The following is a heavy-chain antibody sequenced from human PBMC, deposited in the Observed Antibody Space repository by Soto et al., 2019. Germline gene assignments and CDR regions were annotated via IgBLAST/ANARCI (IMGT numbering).Heavy chain of an antibody. CDR3: ESDVMMTPDSCDY. D-gene: IGHD4-4*01. V-gene: IGHV3-11*06. J-gene: IGHJ4*02. CDR1: GFTFSNYY. Sequence: QVQLVESGGGLVKPGGSLRLSCAASGFTFSNYYMSWIRHFPGKGLEWLSYISITSSHIDYADSVKGRFTISIDNAKSSLYLEMNNLRAEDTAVYYCESDVMMTPDSCDYWGKGNLVTVSS. CDR2: ISITSSHI.